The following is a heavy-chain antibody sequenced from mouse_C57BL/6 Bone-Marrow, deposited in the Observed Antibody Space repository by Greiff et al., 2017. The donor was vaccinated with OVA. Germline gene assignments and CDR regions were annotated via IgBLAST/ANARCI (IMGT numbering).Heavy chain of an antibody. CDR1: GYTFTDYY. Sequence: QVQLQQSGAELVRPGASVKLSCKASGYTFTDYYINWVKQRPGQGLEWIARIYPGSGNTYYNEKFKGKATLTAEKSSSTAYMQLSSLTSEDSAVYFCAREAGYYIFDYWGQGTTLTVSS. J-gene: IGHJ2*01. CDR3: AREAGYYIFDY. V-gene: IGHV1-76*01. CDR2: IYPGSGNT. D-gene: IGHD2-3*01.